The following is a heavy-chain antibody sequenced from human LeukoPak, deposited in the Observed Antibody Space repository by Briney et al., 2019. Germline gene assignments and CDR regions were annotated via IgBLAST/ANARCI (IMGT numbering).Heavy chain of an antibody. CDR1: GFAFSDHY. V-gene: IGHV3-72*01. CDR2: TGNKADSYTT. Sequence: PGGSLRLYCAASGSGFAFSDHYMDWVRQAPGKGLEWVGRTGNKADSYTTEYAASVKGRFTISRDDSRNSLYLQMNSLRTEDTAVYYCTRGYSGASVYAFDIWGPGTMVTVSS. D-gene: IGHD5-12*01. J-gene: IGHJ3*02. CDR3: TRGYSGASVYAFDI.